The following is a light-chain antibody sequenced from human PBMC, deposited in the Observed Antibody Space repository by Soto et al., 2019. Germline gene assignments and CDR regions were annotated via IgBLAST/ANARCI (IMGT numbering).Light chain of an antibody. CDR2: GAS. CDR1: QSVSSSY. V-gene: IGKV3-20*01. Sequence: PGARATLSCRASQSVSSSYLAWYQQKPGQAPRLLIYGASSRATGIPDRFSGSGSGTDFTLTISRLEPEDFAVYYCQQYGSSRTFGQGTKVEIK. CDR3: QQYGSSRT. J-gene: IGKJ1*01.